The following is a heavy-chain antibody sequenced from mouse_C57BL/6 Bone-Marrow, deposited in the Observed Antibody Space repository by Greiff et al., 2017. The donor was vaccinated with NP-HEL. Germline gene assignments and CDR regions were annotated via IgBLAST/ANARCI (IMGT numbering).Heavy chain of an antibody. CDR1: GYTFTSYD. Sequence: QVQLKESGPELVKPGASVKLSCKASGYTFTSYDINWVKQRPGQGLEWIGWIYPRDGSTKYNEKFKGKATLTVDTSSSTAYMELPSLTSADFAVSFGARYDGSRYWYFGVGGTGTTVTVSA. V-gene: IGHV1-85*01. D-gene: IGHD1-1*01. J-gene: IGHJ1*03. CDR3: ARYDGSRYWYFGV. CDR2: IYPRDGST.